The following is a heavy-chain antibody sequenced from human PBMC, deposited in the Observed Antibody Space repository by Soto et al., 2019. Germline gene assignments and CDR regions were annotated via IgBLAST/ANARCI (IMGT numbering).Heavy chain of an antibody. CDR1: GFTFRSYA. CDR3: AKVFYYYDSTGYYYFDY. J-gene: IGHJ4*02. V-gene: IGHV3-23*01. D-gene: IGHD3-22*01. Sequence: GGSLKPSCAAPGFTFRSYAVRRVRQAAGKGPEWISSISGSASTIYYPDSGKGGFTISRDKSKNTLYLQMSGLRAEDTAVYYCAKVFYYYDSTGYYYFDYWGQGTLVTVSS. CDR2: ISGSASTI.